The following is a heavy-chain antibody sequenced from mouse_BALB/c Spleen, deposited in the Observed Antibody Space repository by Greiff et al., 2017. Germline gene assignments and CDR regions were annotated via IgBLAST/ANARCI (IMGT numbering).Heavy chain of an antibody. Sequence: VQLVESGAELARPGASVKMSCKASGYTFTSYTMHWVKQRPGQGLEWIGYINPSSGYTNYNQKFKDKATLTADKSSSTAYMQLSSLTSEDSAVYYCARRNLTGYYFDYWGQGTTLTVSS. D-gene: IGHD4-1*01. V-gene: IGHV1-4*01. J-gene: IGHJ2*01. CDR2: INPSSGYT. CDR1: GYTFTSYT. CDR3: ARRNLTGYYFDY.